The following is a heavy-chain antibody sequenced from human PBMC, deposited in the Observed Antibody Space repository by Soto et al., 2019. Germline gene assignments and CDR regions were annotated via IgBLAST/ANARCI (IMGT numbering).Heavy chain of an antibody. D-gene: IGHD3-3*01. V-gene: IGHV1-18*01. Sequence: GASVKVSCKSSGYRFETYAMSWVRQAPGQGLEWMGWISAYNIDTYYAQKFQDRVTMTTDTSTGTAYMELRSLTSDDTAVYYCARGHGEIIGAMDVWGQGTTVTVSS. J-gene: IGHJ6*02. CDR2: ISAYNIDT. CDR1: GYRFETYA. CDR3: ARGHGEIIGAMDV.